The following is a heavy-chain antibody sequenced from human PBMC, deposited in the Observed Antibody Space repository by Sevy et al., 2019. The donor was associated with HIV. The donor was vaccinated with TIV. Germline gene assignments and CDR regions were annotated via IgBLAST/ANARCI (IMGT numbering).Heavy chain of an antibody. CDR2: ISSRSSYI. J-gene: IGHJ4*02. CDR3: ARALSSYFDY. V-gene: IGHV3-21*01. D-gene: IGHD6-6*01. Sequence: GGSLRLSCAASGFTFSSYSMNWVRQAPGKGLEWVSSISSRSSYIYYADSVKGRFTISRDNAKNSLYLQMNSLRGEDTAVYYCARALSSYFDYWGQGTLVTVSS. CDR1: GFTFSSYS.